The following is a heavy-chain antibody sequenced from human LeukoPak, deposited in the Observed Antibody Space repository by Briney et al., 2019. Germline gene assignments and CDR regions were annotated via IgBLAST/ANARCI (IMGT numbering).Heavy chain of an antibody. CDR2: IYYSGST. J-gene: IGHJ4*02. Sequence: SETLSLTCTLSDGSISSSDYYWGWIRQPPGKGLEWIGSIYYSGSTYYNPSLKSRVTISVDTSKNQFSLKLSSVTAADTAVYHCARQVKVGVLIGYYFDFWGQGTLVTVSS. CDR3: ARQVKVGVLIGYYFDF. D-gene: IGHD3-16*01. CDR1: DGSISSSDYY. V-gene: IGHV4-39*01.